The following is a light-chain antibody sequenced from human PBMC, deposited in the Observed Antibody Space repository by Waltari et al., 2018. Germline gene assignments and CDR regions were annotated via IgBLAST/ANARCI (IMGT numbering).Light chain of an antibody. Sequence: EIVLTQSPGTASLSPGERVTLPCRASQTVGNSILPWYQQKPGQAPRLVIYRASRRATGIPDRFSGSGSGTDFSLTISRLEPEDFAVYYCQQHGTLPATFGQGTKVEIK. J-gene: IGKJ1*01. CDR1: QTVGNSI. V-gene: IGKV3-20*01. CDR3: QQHGTLPAT. CDR2: RAS.